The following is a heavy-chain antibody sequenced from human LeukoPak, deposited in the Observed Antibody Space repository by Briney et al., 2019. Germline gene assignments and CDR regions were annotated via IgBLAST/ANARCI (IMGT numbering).Heavy chain of an antibody. CDR3: ARGDYGDYSLDY. CDR1: GFTFSSYA. V-gene: IGHV3-30-3*01. Sequence: GRSLRLSCAASGFTFSSYAMHWVRQAPCKGLEWVAVISYDGSNKYYADSVKGRFTISRDNSKNTLYLQMNSLRAEDTAVYYCARGDYGDYSLDYWGQGTLVTVSS. D-gene: IGHD4-17*01. CDR2: ISYDGSNK. J-gene: IGHJ4*02.